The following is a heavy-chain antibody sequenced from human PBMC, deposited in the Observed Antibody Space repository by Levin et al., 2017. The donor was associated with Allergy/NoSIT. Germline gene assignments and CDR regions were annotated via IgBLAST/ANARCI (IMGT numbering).Heavy chain of an antibody. CDR3: ARGRMGGSSSSLDY. V-gene: IGHV4-59*01. D-gene: IGHD6-6*01. Sequence: PSETLSLTCTVSGGSISSYYWSWIRQPPGKGLEWIGYIYYSGSTNYNPSLKSRVTISVDTSKNQFSLKLSSVTAADTAVYYCARGRMGGSSSSLDYWGQGTLVTVSS. CDR1: GGSISSYY. CDR2: IYYSGST. J-gene: IGHJ4*02.